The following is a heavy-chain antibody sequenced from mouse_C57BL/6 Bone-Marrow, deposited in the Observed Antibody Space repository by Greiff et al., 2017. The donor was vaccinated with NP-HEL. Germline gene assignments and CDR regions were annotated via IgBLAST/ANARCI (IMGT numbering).Heavy chain of an antibody. CDR2: IYPRSGNT. CDR1: GYTFTSYG. CDR3: ARDDLYYYGSSYGY. V-gene: IGHV1-81*01. J-gene: IGHJ2*02. D-gene: IGHD1-1*01. Sequence: VQVVESGAELARPGASVKLSCTASGYTFTSYGISWVKQRTGQGLEWIGEIYPRSGNTYYNEKFKGKATLTADKSASTAYMELRRLTSEDSAVYFCARDDLYYYGSSYGYWGQGTSLTASS.